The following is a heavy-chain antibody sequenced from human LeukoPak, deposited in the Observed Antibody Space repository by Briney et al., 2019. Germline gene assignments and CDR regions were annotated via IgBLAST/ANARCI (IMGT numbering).Heavy chain of an antibody. D-gene: IGHD4-17*01. Sequence: SETLSLTCAVYTGSFSGNYWSWIRQPPGKGLEWIGEINHSGRSNYNPSLKSRVTISVDTSKNQFSLKLSSVTAADTAVYYCARGEDGDYYFQHWGQGTLVTVSS. CDR3: ARGEDGDYYFQH. CDR1: TGSFSGNY. V-gene: IGHV4-34*01. CDR2: INHSGRS. J-gene: IGHJ1*01.